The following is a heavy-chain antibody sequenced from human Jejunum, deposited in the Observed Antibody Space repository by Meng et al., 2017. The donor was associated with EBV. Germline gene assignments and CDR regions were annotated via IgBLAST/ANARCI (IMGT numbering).Heavy chain of an antibody. CDR3: ARDSSGYNANDKVSDY. CDR2: ITVYNGNT. D-gene: IGHD5-12*01. Sequence: VQLVQSGGEVKKPGASVKVPCKTSGDTFTRYGISWVRQAPGHGPEWMGWITVYNGNTNYAPRLQGRVTMTTDLSTSTAYMELRSLRSDDTAVYYCARDSSGYNANDKVSDYWGQGTLVTVSS. CDR1: GDTFTRYG. V-gene: IGHV1-18*01. J-gene: IGHJ4*01.